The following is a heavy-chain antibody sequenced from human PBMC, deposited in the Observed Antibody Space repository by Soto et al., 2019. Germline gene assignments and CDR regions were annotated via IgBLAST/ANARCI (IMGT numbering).Heavy chain of an antibody. CDR1: GVTFNRQD. Sequence: SVKVSCKASGVTFNRQDMRWVRQAPGQGLEWMGGIIPMFGTPHYAEKFQDRVTITADESTGTAYLELSSLTAADTAVYFCAREIVTAGGNNYFDPWGPGTLVTVSS. CDR3: AREIVTAGGNNYFDP. V-gene: IGHV1-69*13. CDR2: IIPMFGTP. D-gene: IGHD2-21*02. J-gene: IGHJ5*02.